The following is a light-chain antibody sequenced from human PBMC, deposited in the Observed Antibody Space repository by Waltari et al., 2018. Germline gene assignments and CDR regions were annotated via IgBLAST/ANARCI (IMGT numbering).Light chain of an antibody. Sequence: DIQITQSPSSLSASVGDTASITCRASQSISNYLNWYQQKVGKAPNLLVYAASSLQSGVPSRFTGSGSGTDFTLTITSLQPEDFATYYCQQTYSTLRTFGGGTKVEIK. J-gene: IGKJ4*01. CDR2: AAS. CDR1: QSISNY. CDR3: QQTYSTLRT. V-gene: IGKV1-39*01.